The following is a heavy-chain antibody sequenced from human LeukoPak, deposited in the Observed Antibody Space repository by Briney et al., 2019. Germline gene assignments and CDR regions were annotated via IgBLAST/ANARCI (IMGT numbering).Heavy chain of an antibody. J-gene: IGHJ6*03. D-gene: IGHD6-19*01. Sequence: GGSLRLSCEASGFMFIGYGMHWVRQAPGKGLEWVAFIRYDGSNKNYADSVKGRFTISRDNSKNTLYLQMNSLRAEDTAVYYCAKGSKAVLFTRDYYLDVWGKGTTVTISS. CDR3: AKGSKAVLFTRDYYLDV. CDR1: GFMFIGYG. V-gene: IGHV3-30*02. CDR2: IRYDGSNK.